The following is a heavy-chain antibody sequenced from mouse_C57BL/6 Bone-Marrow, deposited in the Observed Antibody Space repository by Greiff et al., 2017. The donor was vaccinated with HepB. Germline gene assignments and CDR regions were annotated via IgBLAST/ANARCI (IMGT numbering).Heavy chain of an antibody. CDR3: ARRDYDYPYAMDY. Sequence: VKLVESGPGLVAPSESLSITCTVSGFSLTSYAISWVRQPPGKGLEWLGVIWTGGGTNYNSALKSRLSISKDNSKSQVFLKINSLQTDDTARYYCARRDYDYPYAMDYWGQGTSVTVSS. V-gene: IGHV2-9-1*01. D-gene: IGHD2-4*01. CDR2: IWTGGGT. CDR1: GFSLTSYA. J-gene: IGHJ4*01.